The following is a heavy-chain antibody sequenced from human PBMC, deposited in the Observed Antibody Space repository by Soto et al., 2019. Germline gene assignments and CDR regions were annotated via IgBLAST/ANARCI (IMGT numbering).Heavy chain of an antibody. D-gene: IGHD1-26*01. J-gene: IGHJ5*01. Sequence: QITLKESGPTLVKPTQPLTLTCTFSGFSFSVNGVAVGWIRQPPGQALEWLALIYWDDDQRYNPSLKDRPTITTNTSRNQVVLTMTNMDPVDTATYCCAHKGDVSRGFKSWGQGTLVTVSS. CDR1: GFSFSVNGVA. CDR3: AHKGDVSRGFKS. CDR2: IYWDDDQ. V-gene: IGHV2-5*02.